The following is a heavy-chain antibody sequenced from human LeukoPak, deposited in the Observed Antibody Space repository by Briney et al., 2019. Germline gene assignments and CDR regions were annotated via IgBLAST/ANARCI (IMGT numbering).Heavy chain of an antibody. V-gene: IGHV4-34*01. CDR1: GGPFSGFF. CDR3: ARRQLVRWYYYYYMDV. CDR2: INHSGGT. Sequence: PSETLSLTCANYGGPFSGFFWSWIRQPPGKGLEWMGEINHSGGTNYNPSLKSRVTISIDTSKNQFSLKLSSVTAADTAVYYCARRQLVRWYYYYYMDVWGKGTTVTVSS. J-gene: IGHJ6*03. D-gene: IGHD6-6*01.